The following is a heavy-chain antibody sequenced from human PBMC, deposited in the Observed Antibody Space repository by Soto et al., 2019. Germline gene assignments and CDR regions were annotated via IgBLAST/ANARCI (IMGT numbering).Heavy chain of an antibody. V-gene: IGHV3-21*01. J-gene: IGHJ4*02. CDR1: GFTFSTYT. D-gene: IGHD1-26*01. Sequence: GGSLRLSCASSGFTFSTYTMNWVRQAPRKGLEWVSSMNGRSNYKYYTDSVQGRFTISRDNAKNSQYLQMKRLRAADKTVDYYANEYGIVGVAAAFDYWGLGTLVTVSS. CDR3: ANEYGIVGVAAAFDY. CDR2: MNGRSNYK.